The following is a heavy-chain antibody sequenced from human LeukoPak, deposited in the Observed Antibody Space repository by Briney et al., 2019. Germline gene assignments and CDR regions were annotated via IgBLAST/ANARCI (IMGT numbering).Heavy chain of an antibody. D-gene: IGHD6-13*01. J-gene: IGHJ5*02. CDR1: GGTFSSYA. CDR3: ARVPVGSSWTNWFDP. V-gene: IGHV1-69*04. Sequence: ASVKVSCKASGGTFSSYAISWVRQAPGQGLEWMGRIIPILGIANYAQKFQGRVTITADKSTSTAYMELSSLRSEDTAAYYCARVPVGSSWTNWFDPWGQGTLVTVSS. CDR2: IIPILGIA.